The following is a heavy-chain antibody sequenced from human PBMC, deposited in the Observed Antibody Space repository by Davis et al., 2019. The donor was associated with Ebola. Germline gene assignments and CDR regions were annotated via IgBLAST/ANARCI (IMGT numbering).Heavy chain of an antibody. D-gene: IGHD3-10*01. J-gene: IGHJ6*02. V-gene: IGHV4-4*02. Sequence: MPSETLSLPCAVSGGSISSSNWWSWVRQPPGKGLEWIGEIYHSGSTNYNPSLKSRVTIPVDKSKNQFSLKLSSVTAPETAVYYCARAPEYYGSGSYYIVRTYGMDVWGQGTTVTVSS. CDR3: ARAPEYYGSGSYYIVRTYGMDV. CDR1: GGSISSSNW. CDR2: IYHSGST.